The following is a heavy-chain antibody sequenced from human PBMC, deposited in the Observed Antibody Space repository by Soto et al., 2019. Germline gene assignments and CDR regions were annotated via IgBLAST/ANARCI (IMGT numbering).Heavy chain of an antibody. CDR3: ARPYYYDSSCYSASDY. V-gene: IGHV1-69*13. D-gene: IGHD3-22*01. Sequence: SVKVSCKASGGTFSSYAISWVRQAPGQGLEWMGGIIPIFGTANYAQKFQGRVTITADESTSTAYMELSSLRSEDTAVYYCARPYYYDSSCYSASDYWGQGTLVTVSS. CDR2: IIPIFGTA. CDR1: GGTFSSYA. J-gene: IGHJ4*02.